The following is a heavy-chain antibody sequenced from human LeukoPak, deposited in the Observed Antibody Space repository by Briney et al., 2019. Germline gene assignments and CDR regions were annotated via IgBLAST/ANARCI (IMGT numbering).Heavy chain of an antibody. Sequence: WETLALSGAVSAYSTSMGEYWGWFRQARGKELGEVGSIYHSGSTYYNPSLKSRVTISVDTSKNQFSLKLSSVTAADTAVYYCARDSVYSSSWYVDTWGQGTLVTV. CDR1: AYSTSMGEY. J-gene: IGHJ5*02. V-gene: IGHV4-38-2*02. D-gene: IGHD6-13*01. CDR3: ARDSVYSSSWYVDT. CDR2: IYHSGST.